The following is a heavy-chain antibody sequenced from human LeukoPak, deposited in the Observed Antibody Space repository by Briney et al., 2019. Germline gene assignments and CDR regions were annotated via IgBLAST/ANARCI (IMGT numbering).Heavy chain of an antibody. D-gene: IGHD4-11*01. CDR3: ATVSTVTGVCDY. Sequence: ASVKVSCKVSGYTLTELSMHWVRQAPGKGLEWMGGFDPEDGETIYAQKFQGRVTMTEDTSTDTAYMELSSLRSEDTAVYYCATVSTVTGVCDYWGQGTLVTVSS. V-gene: IGHV1-24*01. CDR1: GYTLTELS. J-gene: IGHJ4*02. CDR2: FDPEDGET.